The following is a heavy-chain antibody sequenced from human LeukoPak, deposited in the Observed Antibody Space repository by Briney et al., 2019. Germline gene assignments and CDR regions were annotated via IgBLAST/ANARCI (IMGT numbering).Heavy chain of an antibody. CDR3: ARGAPDVLVGISDY. V-gene: IGHV3-48*02. CDR1: GFTFSSYS. D-gene: IGHD2-8*02. CDR2: ISSSSSTI. J-gene: IGHJ4*02. Sequence: GGSLRLSCAASGFTFSSYSMNWVRQAPGKGLEWVPYISSSSSTIYYADSVKGRFTISRDNAKNSLYLQMNSLRDEDTAVYYCARGAPDVLVGISDYWGQGTLVTVSS.